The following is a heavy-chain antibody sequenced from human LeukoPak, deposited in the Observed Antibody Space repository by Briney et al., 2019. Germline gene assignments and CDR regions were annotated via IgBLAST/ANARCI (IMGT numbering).Heavy chain of an antibody. CDR3: ARGPDFGDRLDYFDY. Sequence: PGGSLRLSCAGSGFTFSSYAMSWVRQAPGKGLEWVANIKQDASQYYVDSVRGRFIISRDNAKNSLSLQMNSLRLEDTAVYYCARGPDFGDRLDYFDYWGQGTLVTVSS. CDR2: IKQDASQ. D-gene: IGHD4-17*01. J-gene: IGHJ4*02. CDR1: GFTFSSYA. V-gene: IGHV3-7*01.